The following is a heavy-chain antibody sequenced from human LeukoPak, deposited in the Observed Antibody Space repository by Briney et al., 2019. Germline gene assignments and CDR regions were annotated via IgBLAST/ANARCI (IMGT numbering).Heavy chain of an antibody. J-gene: IGHJ4*02. Sequence: ASVEVSCKASGYTFTSYDINWVRQATGQGLEWMGWMNPNSGNTGYAQKFQGRVTMTRNTSISTAYMELSSLRSEDTAVYYCARGGLGYCSGGSCYSGEFDYWGQGTLVTVSS. CDR3: ARGGLGYCSGGSCYSGEFDY. CDR1: GYTFTSYD. D-gene: IGHD2-15*01. V-gene: IGHV1-8*01. CDR2: MNPNSGNT.